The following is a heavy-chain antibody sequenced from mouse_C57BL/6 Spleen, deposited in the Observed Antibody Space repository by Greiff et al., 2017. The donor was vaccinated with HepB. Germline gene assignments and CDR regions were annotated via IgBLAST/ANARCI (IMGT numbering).Heavy chain of an antibody. D-gene: IGHD2-12*01. CDR2: ISSGGSYT. CDR1: GFTFSSYG. V-gene: IGHV5-6*01. J-gene: IGHJ1*03. Sequence: EVKLMESGGDLVKPGGSLKLSCAASGFTFSSYGMSWVRQTPDKRLEWVATISSGGSYTYYPDSVKGRFTISRDNAKNTLYLQMSSLKSEDTAMYYCARQWPPLYDGDWYFDVWGTGTTVTVSS. CDR3: ARQWPPLYDGDWYFDV.